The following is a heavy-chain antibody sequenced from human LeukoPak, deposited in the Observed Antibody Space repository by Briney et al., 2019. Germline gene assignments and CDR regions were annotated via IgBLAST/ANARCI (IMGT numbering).Heavy chain of an antibody. CDR3: AKVDYGDYYFDY. D-gene: IGHD4-17*01. CDR2: ISDSGVST. J-gene: IGHJ4*02. V-gene: IGHV3-23*01. Sequence: GGSLRLSCAASGFTFSSYAMSWVRQAPGKGLEWVSFISDSGVSTYYADSVKGRFTISRDSSKNTLYLQMNSLRAEDTAVYYCAKVDYGDYYFDYWGQGTLVTASS. CDR1: GFTFSSYA.